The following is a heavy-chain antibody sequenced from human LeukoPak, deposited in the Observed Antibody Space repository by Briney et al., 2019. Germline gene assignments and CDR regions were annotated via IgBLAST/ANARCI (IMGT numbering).Heavy chain of an antibody. J-gene: IGHJ4*02. CDR2: IWYGGSNK. CDR1: GFIFGDYA. CDR3: AKESSGSSWKGYFDY. Sequence: GGSLRLSCAASGFIFGDYAMHWVRQAPGKGLEWVAVIWYGGSNKYYADSVKGRFTISRDNSKNTLYLQMNSLRAEDTAVYYCAKESSGSSWKGYFDYWGQGTLVTVSP. V-gene: IGHV3-30*02. D-gene: IGHD6-13*01.